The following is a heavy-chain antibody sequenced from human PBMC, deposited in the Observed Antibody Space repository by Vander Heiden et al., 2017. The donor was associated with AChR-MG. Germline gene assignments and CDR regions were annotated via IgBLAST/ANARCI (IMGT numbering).Heavy chain of an antibody. J-gene: IGHJ4*02. V-gene: IGHV3-30*18. CDR1: GSTFTSYA. CDR2: ISYDGSTI. CDR3: SKHYWGPLTEYYFDY. D-gene: IGHD7-27*01. Sequence: QVQRVESGGGVVQLGGSLRLSCAPSGSTFTSYARHWVRQAPGKGVEWVASISYDGSTIYYADSVKGRFTFSRDNSKNTLYLQMNSLRAEDTAVYYCSKHYWGPLTEYYFDYWGQGTLVTVSS.